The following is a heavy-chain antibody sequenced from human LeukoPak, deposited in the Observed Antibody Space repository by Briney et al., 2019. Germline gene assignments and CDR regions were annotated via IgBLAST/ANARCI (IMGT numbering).Heavy chain of an antibody. D-gene: IGHD4-17*01. CDR3: ARDSYDYGEPFDD. Sequence: VSSEPSRYTPTIYGISWVRQAPGPGVEWRGLISAYNGNTNYAQKLQGRVTMTTDTSTSTAYMELRSLRSDDTAVYYCARDSYDYGEPFDDWGQGTLVTVSS. V-gene: IGHV1-18*01. CDR2: ISAYNGNT. J-gene: IGHJ4*02. CDR1: RYTPTIYG.